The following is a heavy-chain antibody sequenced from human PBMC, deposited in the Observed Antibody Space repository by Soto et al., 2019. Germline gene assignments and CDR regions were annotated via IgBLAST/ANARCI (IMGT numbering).Heavy chain of an antibody. CDR2: IYTSGST. V-gene: IGHV4-4*07. CDR3: ARARNTRWLSGMDG. J-gene: IGHJ6*02. Sequence: WETLSLTCTFSVVSISTYYWSCIRHPAGKGLEWIGRIYTSGSTNYNPSLDSRVRISVDRSKNFFSLKLTSVTPADTAVYYCARARNTRWLSGMDGWGQGTTVSVSS. D-gene: IGHD5-12*01. CDR1: VVSISTYY.